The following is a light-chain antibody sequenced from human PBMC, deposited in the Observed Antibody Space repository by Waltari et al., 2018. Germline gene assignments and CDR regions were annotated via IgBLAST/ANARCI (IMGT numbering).Light chain of an antibody. V-gene: IGLV3-21*04. CDR2: YDS. J-gene: IGLJ3*02. CDR3: QVWDSSSDHPRV. CDR1: NIGSTS. Sequence: SYVLTQPPSVSVAPGKTARITCGGNNIGSTSVHWYQQKPGQAPVLVIYYDSDRPSGIPERFSGSNSGNTATLTISRVEAGDEADYYCQVWDSSSDHPRVFGGGTKLTVL.